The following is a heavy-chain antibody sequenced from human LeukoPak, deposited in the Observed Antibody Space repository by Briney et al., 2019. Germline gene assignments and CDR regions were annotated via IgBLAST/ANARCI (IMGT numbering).Heavy chain of an antibody. D-gene: IGHD3-3*01. J-gene: IGHJ6*03. CDR1: GGSISSGSYY. CDR3: ARGSGPNHYYYYYYMDV. CDR2: IYTSGST. Sequence: SQTLSLTCTVSGGSISSGSYYWSLIRQPAGKGLEWIGRIYTSGSTNYNPSLKSRVTISVDTSKNQFSLKLSSVTAADTAVYYCARGSGPNHYYYYYYMDVWGKGTTVTVSS. V-gene: IGHV4-61*02.